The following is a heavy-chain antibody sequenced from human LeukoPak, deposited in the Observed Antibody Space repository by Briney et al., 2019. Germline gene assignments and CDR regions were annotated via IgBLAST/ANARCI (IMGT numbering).Heavy chain of an antibody. J-gene: IGHJ3*02. CDR1: GGSISSSYW. CDR2: IYHSGST. D-gene: IGHD2-15*01. Sequence: SGTLSLTCAVSGGSISSSYWWSWVRQPPGKGLEWIGEIYHSGSTNYNPSLKSRVTISVDKSKNQFSLKLSSVTAADTAVYYCARGIVVVVAATDAFDIWGQGTMVTVSS. V-gene: IGHV4-4*02. CDR3: ARGIVVVVAATDAFDI.